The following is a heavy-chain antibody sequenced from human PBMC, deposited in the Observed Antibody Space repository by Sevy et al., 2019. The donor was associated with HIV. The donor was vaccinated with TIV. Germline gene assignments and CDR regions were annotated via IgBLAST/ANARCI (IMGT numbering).Heavy chain of an antibody. CDR2: ISHNGDST. Sequence: GGSLRLSCAASGFTFNNYAMHWVRQVPGKGLEYVSGISHNGDSTYYANSLRGRFTISRKNSKNTLYLQLGSQRADDTAEYHCARGAMVVVIPYYFDYWGQGALVTVSS. CDR1: GFTFNNYA. D-gene: IGHD3-22*01. J-gene: IGHJ4*02. V-gene: IGHV3-64*01. CDR3: ARGAMVVVIPYYFDY.